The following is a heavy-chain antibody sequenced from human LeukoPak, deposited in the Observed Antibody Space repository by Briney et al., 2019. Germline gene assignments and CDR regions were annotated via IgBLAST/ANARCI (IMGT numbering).Heavy chain of an antibody. Sequence: SVKVSCKASGGTFSPYAISWVRQAPGQGLEYMGGIIPIFGTANYAQKFQGRVTITADESTSTAYMELSSLRSEDTAVYYCARGIRKSTVTLPGYWGQGTLVTVSS. CDR2: IIPIFGTA. CDR3: ARGIRKSTVTLPGY. J-gene: IGHJ4*02. CDR1: GGTFSPYA. D-gene: IGHD4-11*01. V-gene: IGHV1-69*13.